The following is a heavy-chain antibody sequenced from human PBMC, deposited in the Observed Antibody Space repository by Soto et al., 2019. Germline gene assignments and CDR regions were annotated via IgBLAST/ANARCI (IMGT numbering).Heavy chain of an antibody. CDR2: IKSKTDGGTT. V-gene: IGHV3-15*01. CDR1: GFTFSNAC. J-gene: IGHJ3*02. CDR3: TTDVEGPYYDILTGTQGAFDI. Sequence: GGSLRLSCAASGFTFSNACMSWVRQAPGKGLEWVGRIKSKTDGGTTDYAAPVKGRFTISRDDSKNTLYLQMNSLKTEDTAVYYCTTDVEGPYYDILTGTQGAFDIWGQGTMVTVSS. D-gene: IGHD3-9*01.